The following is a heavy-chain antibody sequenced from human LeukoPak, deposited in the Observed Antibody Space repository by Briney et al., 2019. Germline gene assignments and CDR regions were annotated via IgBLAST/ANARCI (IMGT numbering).Heavy chain of an antibody. V-gene: IGHV3-21*06. D-gene: IGHD2-8*01. CDR2: VSNSGDYI. Sequence: GGSLRLSCAASGFTFSSYGMSWVRQAPGKGLEWVSSVSNSGDYIHYADSVKGRFTISRDNSKNSLYLQMNSLRAEDTAVYYCARALIGYYFDYWGQGTLVTVSS. CDR3: ARALIGYYFDY. CDR1: GFTFSSYG. J-gene: IGHJ4*02.